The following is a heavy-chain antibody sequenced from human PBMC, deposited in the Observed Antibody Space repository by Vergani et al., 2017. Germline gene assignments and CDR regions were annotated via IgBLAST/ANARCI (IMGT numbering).Heavy chain of an antibody. J-gene: IGHJ3*02. D-gene: IGHD1-14*01. CDR3: AKDVTGGRVDDAFDI. Sequence: EVQLVESGGGLVKPGGSLRLSCAASGFTFSSYSMNWVRQAPGKGLEWVSSISSSSSYIYYADSVKGRFTISRDNAKNTLYLQMNSLRAEDTAVYYCAKDVTGGRVDDAFDIWGQGTMVTVSS. V-gene: IGHV3-21*04. CDR2: ISSSSSYI. CDR1: GFTFSSYS.